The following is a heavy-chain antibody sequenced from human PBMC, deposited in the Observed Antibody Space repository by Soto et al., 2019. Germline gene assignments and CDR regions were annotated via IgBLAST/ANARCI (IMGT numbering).Heavy chain of an antibody. CDR1: CGYISSGGYY. CDR3: ARGASISRTPYCSGGSCYSNWFDP. J-gene: IGHJ5*02. D-gene: IGHD2-15*01. Sequence: ASETLSLTCTVSCGYISSGGYYWSWIRQHPGKGLEWGGYIYYSGSTYYNPSLKSRVTISVDTSKNQFSLKLSSVTAADTAVYYCARGASISRTPYCSGGSCYSNWFDPWGQGTLVTVSS. CDR2: IYYSGST. V-gene: IGHV4-31*03.